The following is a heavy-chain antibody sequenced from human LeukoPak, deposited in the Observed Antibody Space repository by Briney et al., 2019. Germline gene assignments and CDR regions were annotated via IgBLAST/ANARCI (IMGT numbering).Heavy chain of an antibody. V-gene: IGHV4-31*03. CDR2: IYYSGST. J-gene: IGHJ4*02. CDR1: GGSISSGGYY. CDR3: AAGQSRWYFDY. Sequence: SQTLSLTCTVSGGSISSGGYYWSWIRQHPGKGLEWIGYIYYSGSTYYNPSLKRRVTISVDTSKNQFTLKLSSVTAADTAVYYCAAGQSRWYFDYWGQGTLVTVSS.